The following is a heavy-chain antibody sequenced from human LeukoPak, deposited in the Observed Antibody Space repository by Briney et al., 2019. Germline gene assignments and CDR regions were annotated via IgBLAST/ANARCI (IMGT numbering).Heavy chain of an antibody. CDR3: ARDRGSPLRKPIPRDYYFDS. Sequence: GGSLRLSCAASGFTFSSYDMHWVRQAPGKGLEWVAVISSDGTNKYYADSVKGRFTISRDNSKNTLYLQMNSLRAEDTAVYFCARDRGSPLRKPIPRDYYFDSWGQGSLVTVSS. D-gene: IGHD2-21*01. J-gene: IGHJ4*02. V-gene: IGHV3-30*04. CDR2: ISSDGTNK. CDR1: GFTFSSYD.